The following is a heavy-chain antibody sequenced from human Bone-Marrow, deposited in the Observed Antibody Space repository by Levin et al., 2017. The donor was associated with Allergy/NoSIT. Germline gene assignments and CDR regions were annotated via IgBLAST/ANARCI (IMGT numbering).Heavy chain of an antibody. CDR3: ARAYSMVRDPTWFDP. D-gene: IGHD3-10*01. Sequence: SETLSLTCAVYGGSVSGYYWSWIRQSPEKGLEWIGEIKYSGSTNYNPSLKSRVTISVDTSKNQFSLKLSSVTAADTAVYYCARAYSMVRDPTWFDPWGQGALVTVSS. CDR1: GGSVSGYY. V-gene: IGHV4-34*01. J-gene: IGHJ5*02. CDR2: IKYSGST.